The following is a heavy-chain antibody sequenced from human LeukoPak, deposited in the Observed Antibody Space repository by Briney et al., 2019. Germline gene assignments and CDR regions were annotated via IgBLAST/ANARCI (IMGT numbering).Heavy chain of an antibody. J-gene: IGHJ6*03. CDR1: GGSISSSSYY. V-gene: IGHV4-39*01. CDR2: IYYSGST. Sequence: SETLSLTCTVSGGSISSSSYYWGWIRQPPGKGLEWIGSIYYSGSTYYNPFLKSRVTISVDTSKNQFSLKLSSVTAADTAVYYCARSYYYYYYMDVWGKGTTVTISS. CDR3: ARSYYYYYYMDV.